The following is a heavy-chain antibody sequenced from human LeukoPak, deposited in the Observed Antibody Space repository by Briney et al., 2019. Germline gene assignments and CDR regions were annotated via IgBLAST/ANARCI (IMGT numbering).Heavy chain of an antibody. V-gene: IGHV3-11*01. Sequence: GGSLRLSCAASGFTFSDYYMSWIRQAPGKGLEWVPYISSSGSTIYYADSVKGRFTISRDNAKNSLYLQMNSLRAEDTAVYYCARSFMTTPNWFDPWGQGTLVTVSS. CDR2: ISSSGSTI. D-gene: IGHD4-11*01. CDR3: ARSFMTTPNWFDP. CDR1: GFTFSDYY. J-gene: IGHJ5*02.